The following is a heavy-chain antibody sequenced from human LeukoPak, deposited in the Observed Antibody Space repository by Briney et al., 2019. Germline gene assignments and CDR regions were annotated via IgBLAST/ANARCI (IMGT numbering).Heavy chain of an antibody. V-gene: IGHV1-18*01. CDR1: GYTFTSYG. D-gene: IGHD6-6*01. Sequence: ASVKVSCKASGYTFTSYGINWVRQATGQGLEWMGWISAYNGNTNYAQKLQGRVTMTTDTSTSTAYMELRSLRSDDTAVYYCALSSEEYSSSPGAFDIWGQGIMVTVSS. CDR2: ISAYNGNT. CDR3: ALSSEEYSSSPGAFDI. J-gene: IGHJ3*02.